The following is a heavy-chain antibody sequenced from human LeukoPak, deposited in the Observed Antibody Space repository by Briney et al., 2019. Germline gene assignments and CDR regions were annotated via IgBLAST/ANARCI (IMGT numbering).Heavy chain of an antibody. J-gene: IGHJ3*02. CDR1: GFTFRSYA. D-gene: IGHD4-17*01. CDR2: ISGSGGST. V-gene: IGHV3-23*01. Sequence: GGSLRLSCAASGFTFRSYAMSWVRQAPGKGLEWVSGISGSGGSTYYADSVKGRFTISRDNSKNTLYLQMNSLRAEDTAVYYCAKDTYGEDAFDIWGQGTMVTVSS. CDR3: AKDTYGEDAFDI.